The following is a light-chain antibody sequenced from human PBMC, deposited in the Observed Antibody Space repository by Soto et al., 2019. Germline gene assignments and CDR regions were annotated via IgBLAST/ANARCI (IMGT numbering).Light chain of an antibody. Sequence: SYELTQPLSVSVALGQTARITCGGNNIGSKDVHWYQQKPGQAPVVVIYRDTNRPSGIPERFSGSSSGNTATLTISRAQAGDEADYYCQVWDSSLVVFGRGTKLTVL. V-gene: IGLV3-9*01. J-gene: IGLJ2*01. CDR2: RDT. CDR1: NIGSKD. CDR3: QVWDSSLVV.